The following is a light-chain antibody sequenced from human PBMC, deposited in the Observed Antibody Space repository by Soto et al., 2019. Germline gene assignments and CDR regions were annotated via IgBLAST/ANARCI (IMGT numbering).Light chain of an antibody. CDR1: SSDVGDYNY. CDR2: EVS. Sequence: QSALTRPASVSGSPGQSITISCTGTSSDVGDYNYVSWYQQHPGKAPKLMIYEVSDRPSGASNRFSGSKSGNTASLTISGLQAEDEADYYCSSFTSISTYVFGTGTKVTVL. J-gene: IGLJ1*01. V-gene: IGLV2-14*01. CDR3: SSFTSISTYV.